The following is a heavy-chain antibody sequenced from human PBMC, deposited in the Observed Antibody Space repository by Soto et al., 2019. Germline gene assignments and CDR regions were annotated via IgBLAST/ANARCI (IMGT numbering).Heavy chain of an antibody. CDR3: ARRYGSAIYH. CDR1: GGTISSVY. J-gene: IGHJ5*02. Sequence: LSETLSLTCTVSGGTISSVYWRWIRQPPGKGLEWIGYIYYSGSTNCNPSLKSRVTISVDTSKNQCSLKLSSVTAADTAVYYCARRYGSAIYHCGEGTLVTVS. D-gene: IGHD1-26*01. V-gene: IGHV4-59*08. CDR2: IYYSGST.